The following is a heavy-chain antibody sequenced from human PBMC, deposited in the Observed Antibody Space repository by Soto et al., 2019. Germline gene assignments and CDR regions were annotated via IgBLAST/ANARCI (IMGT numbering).Heavy chain of an antibody. J-gene: IGHJ6*02. CDR2: MNPNSGNT. CDR3: AGYSSSFFYYYGMDV. CDR1: GYTLTSYD. V-gene: IGHV1-8*01. D-gene: IGHD6-13*01. Sequence: ASVKVSCKASGYTLTSYDINWVRQATGQGLEWMGWMNPNSGNTGYAQKFQGRVTMTRNTSISTAYMELSSLRSEDTAVYYCAGYSSSFFYYYGMDVWGQGTTVTVSS.